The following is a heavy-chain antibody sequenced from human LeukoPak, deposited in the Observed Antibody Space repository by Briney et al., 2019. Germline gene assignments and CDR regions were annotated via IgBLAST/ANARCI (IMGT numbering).Heavy chain of an antibody. Sequence: GGALRLSCSASGFTFSSYAMHWVRQAPGKGLEYVSAISSNGGSTYYADSVKGRFTISRDNSKNTLYLQMSSLRAEDTAVYYCVKDLGGYSYGYEFDYWGQGTLVTVSS. D-gene: IGHD5-18*01. CDR3: VKDLGGYSYGYEFDY. CDR2: ISSNGGST. J-gene: IGHJ4*02. CDR1: GFTFSSYA. V-gene: IGHV3-64D*06.